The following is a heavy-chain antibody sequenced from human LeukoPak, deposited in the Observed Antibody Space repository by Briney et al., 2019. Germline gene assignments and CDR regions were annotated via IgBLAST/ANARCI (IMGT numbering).Heavy chain of an antibody. V-gene: IGHV3-9*01. CDR2: ISWNSGSI. CDR3: AKDSFLD. Sequence: GGSLRLSCAASGFTFDDYAMHWVRQAPGKGLEWVSGISWNSGSIGYADSVKGRFTISRDNAKNSLYLQMNSLRAEDTALYYCAKDSFLDSGQGTLVTVSS. CDR1: GFTFDDYA. J-gene: IGHJ4*02.